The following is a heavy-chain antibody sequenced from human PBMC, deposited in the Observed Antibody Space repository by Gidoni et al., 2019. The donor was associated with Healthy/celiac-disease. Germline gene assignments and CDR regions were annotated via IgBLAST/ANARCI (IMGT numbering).Heavy chain of an antibody. J-gene: IGHJ4*02. CDR3: ARLHGIVATSHFDY. CDR1: GFTVSSNY. CDR2: IYSCCST. D-gene: IGHD5-12*01. V-gene: IGHV3-53*01. Sequence: EVQLVESGGGLIQPGGSLRLSCAASGFTVSSNYMSWVRQAPGKGLEWVSVIYSCCSTYYADSVKGRLTISRDNSKNTLYLQMNSLRAEDTAVYYCARLHGIVATSHFDYWGQGTLVTVSS.